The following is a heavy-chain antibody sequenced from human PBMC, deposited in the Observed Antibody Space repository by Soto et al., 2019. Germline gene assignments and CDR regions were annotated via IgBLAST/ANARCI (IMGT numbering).Heavy chain of an antibody. CDR3: AISIAVAGPFDY. V-gene: IGHV1-8*01. CDR2: MNPNSGNT. Sequence: GASVKVSCKASGYTFTSYDINWVRQATGQGLEWMGWMNPNSGNTGYAQKFQGRVTMTRNTSISTAYMELSSLRSEDTAVYYCAISIAVAGPFDYWGQGTLVTVSS. D-gene: IGHD6-19*01. J-gene: IGHJ4*02. CDR1: GYTFTSYD.